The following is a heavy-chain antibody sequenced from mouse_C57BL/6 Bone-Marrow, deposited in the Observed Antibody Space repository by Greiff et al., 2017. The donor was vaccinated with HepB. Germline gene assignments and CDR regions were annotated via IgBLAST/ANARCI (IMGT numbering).Heavy chain of an antibody. D-gene: IGHD2-12*01. J-gene: IGHJ2*01. Sequence: QVQLQQSGAELVKPGASVKLSCKASGYTFTSYWMHWVKQRPGQGLEWIGMIHPNSGSTNYNEKFKSKATLTVDKSSSTAYMQLSSLTSEDSAVYYCARCYPAYFDYWGQGTTLTVSS. CDR1: GYTFTSYW. CDR2: IHPNSGST. CDR3: ARCYPAYFDY. V-gene: IGHV1-64*01.